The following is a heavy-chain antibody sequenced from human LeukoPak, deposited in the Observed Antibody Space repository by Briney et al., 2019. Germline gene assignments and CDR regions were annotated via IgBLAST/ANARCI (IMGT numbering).Heavy chain of an antibody. D-gene: IGHD1-26*01. CDR3: ARYSGIVGATFNY. Sequence: PSETLSLTCTVSGGSISSSSYYWGWIRQPPGKGLEWIGSIYYSGSTYYNPSLKSRVTISVDTSKNQFSLKLSSVTAADTAVYYCARYSGIVGATFNYWGQGTLVTVSS. CDR2: IYYSGST. V-gene: IGHV4-39*01. J-gene: IGHJ4*02. CDR1: GGSISSSSYY.